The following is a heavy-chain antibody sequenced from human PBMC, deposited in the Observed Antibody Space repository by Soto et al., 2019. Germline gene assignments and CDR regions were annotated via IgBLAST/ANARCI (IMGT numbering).Heavy chain of an antibody. Sequence: ASVKVSCKASGYTFTGYYMHWVRQAPGQGLEWMGIINPSGGSTSYAQKFQGRVTMTRDTSTSTVYMELSSLRSEDTAVYYCASGIAAAGTRYYYYGMDVWGQGTTVTVSS. J-gene: IGHJ6*02. CDR3: ASGIAAAGTRYYYYGMDV. CDR2: INPSGGST. D-gene: IGHD6-13*01. V-gene: IGHV1-46*01. CDR1: GYTFTGYY.